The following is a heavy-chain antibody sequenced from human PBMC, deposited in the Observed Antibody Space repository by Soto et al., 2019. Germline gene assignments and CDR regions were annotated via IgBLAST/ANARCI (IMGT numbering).Heavy chain of an antibody. V-gene: IGHV3-23*01. D-gene: IGHD2-8*02. J-gene: IGHJ3*02. CDR1: GFICSSYD. Sequence: AGGSLRLSCAASGFICSSYDMSWVRQAPGKGLEWVSTILVDGRTFYVDSVEGRFTISRDSSQSTVYLQMNSLTAGDTALYYCAKATATGGGAFDICGQGTMVTVSS. CDR2: ILVDGRT. CDR3: AKATATGGGAFDI.